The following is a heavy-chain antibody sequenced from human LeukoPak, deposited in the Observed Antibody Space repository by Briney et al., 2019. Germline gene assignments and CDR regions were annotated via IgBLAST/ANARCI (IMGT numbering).Heavy chain of an antibody. CDR2: ISGSGGST. Sequence: GALRLSCAASGFTFSSYAMSWVRQAPGKGLEWVSAISGSGGSTYYADSVKGRFTISRDNSKNTLYLQMNSLRAEDTAVYYCAKSGLDCTNGVCYSWFDPWGQGTLVTVSS. CDR1: GFTFSSYA. D-gene: IGHD2-8*01. CDR3: AKSGLDCTNGVCYSWFDP. V-gene: IGHV3-23*01. J-gene: IGHJ5*02.